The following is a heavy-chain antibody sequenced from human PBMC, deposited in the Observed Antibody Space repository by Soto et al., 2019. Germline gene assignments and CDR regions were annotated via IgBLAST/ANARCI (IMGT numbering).Heavy chain of an antibody. J-gene: IGHJ2*01. CDR1: GGSINSSDW. D-gene: IGHD6-6*01. V-gene: IGHV4-4*02. CDR2: IYHSGTT. Sequence: QVQLQESGPGLVKPSGTLSLTCAVSGGSINSSDWWSWVRQPPGKGLEWIGEIYHSGTTNYNPSRKSRVTISLDKPKTPFSLKLSSVTAADAAVSYCRSSSSISGLYWYLDLWGRGTLVTVSS. CDR3: RSSSSISGLYWYLDL.